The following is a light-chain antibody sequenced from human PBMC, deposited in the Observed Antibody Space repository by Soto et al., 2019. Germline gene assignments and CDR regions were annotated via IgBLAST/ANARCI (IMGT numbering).Light chain of an antibody. J-gene: IGKJ1*01. V-gene: IGKV3-20*01. Sequence: EIVLTQSPGTLSLSPGERATLTCRASQSVGSSYLAWYQHKSGQAPRLLIYGISSRATGIPDRFSGSGAGTDFTLTISRLEPEDFAVYYCHNYGISRTFGQGTKVDIK. CDR2: GIS. CDR1: QSVGSSY. CDR3: HNYGISRT.